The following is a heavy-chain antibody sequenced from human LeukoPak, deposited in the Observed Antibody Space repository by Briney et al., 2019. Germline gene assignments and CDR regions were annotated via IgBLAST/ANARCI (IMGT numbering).Heavy chain of an antibody. Sequence: SETLSLTCTVSGGSISSSSYYWGWIRQPPGKGLEWIGSIYYSGSTYYNPSLKSRVTISVDTPKNQFSLKLSSVTAADTAVYYCARPLRYDILTGYFTWGQGTLVTVSS. D-gene: IGHD3-9*01. J-gene: IGHJ5*02. V-gene: IGHV4-39*01. CDR2: IYYSGST. CDR1: GGSISSSSYY. CDR3: ARPLRYDILTGYFT.